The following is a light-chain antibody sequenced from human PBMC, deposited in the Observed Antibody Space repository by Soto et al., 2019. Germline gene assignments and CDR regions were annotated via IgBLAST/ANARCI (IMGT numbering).Light chain of an antibody. CDR3: SSYTTSNTRQIV. CDR2: DVS. Sequence: QSVLNQPASASGSPGQSVTLSLTGTNSEVVGYNYVSWYQQHPGKAPKFMIYDVSSRPSGVSDRFSGSKSGNTASLTISGLQAEDEADYYCSSYTTSNTRQIVFGTGTKVTVL. V-gene: IGLV2-14*01. CDR1: NSEVVGYNY. J-gene: IGLJ1*01.